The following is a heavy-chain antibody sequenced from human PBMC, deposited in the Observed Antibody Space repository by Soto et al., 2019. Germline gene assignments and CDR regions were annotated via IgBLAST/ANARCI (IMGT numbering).Heavy chain of an antibody. Sequence: PGGSLRLSCAASGFTFSSYAMSWVRQAPGKGLEWVAVISCGGSNKYYADSVKGRFTISRDNSKNTLHLQMNSLRAEDTAVYYCARTAHDYSKSLDYWGQGTLVTVSS. CDR3: ARTAHDYSKSLDY. CDR2: ISCGGSNK. CDR1: GFTFSSYA. V-gene: IGHV3-33*08. D-gene: IGHD4-4*01. J-gene: IGHJ4*02.